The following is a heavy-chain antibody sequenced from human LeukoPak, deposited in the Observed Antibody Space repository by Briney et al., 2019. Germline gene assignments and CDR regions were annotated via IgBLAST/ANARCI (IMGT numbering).Heavy chain of an antibody. D-gene: IGHD1/OR15-1a*01. J-gene: IGHJ5*02. Sequence: GGSLRLSCAASEFTLSYYWRHWVGQAPGKGLVWVSCINGDGSSTNYADSVKGRFTISRDNAKNTLYLEMNSLRAEDTAVYYCTRDPRNKGFDPWGQGTLVTVSS. CDR2: INGDGSST. V-gene: IGHV3-74*01. CDR1: EFTLSYYW. CDR3: TRDPRNKGFDP.